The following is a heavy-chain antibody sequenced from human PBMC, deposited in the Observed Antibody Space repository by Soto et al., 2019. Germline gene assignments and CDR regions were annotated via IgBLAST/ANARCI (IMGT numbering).Heavy chain of an antibody. Sequence: ASVKVSCKASGGTFSSYAISWVRQAPGQGLEWMGGIIPILGIANYAQKFQGRVTSTADKSTSTAYMELSSLRSEDTAVYYCARARGDGYNYYYYGMDVWGQGTTVTVSS. CDR2: IIPILGIA. CDR3: ARARGDGYNYYYYGMDV. V-gene: IGHV1-69*10. J-gene: IGHJ6*02. D-gene: IGHD3-10*01. CDR1: GGTFSSYA.